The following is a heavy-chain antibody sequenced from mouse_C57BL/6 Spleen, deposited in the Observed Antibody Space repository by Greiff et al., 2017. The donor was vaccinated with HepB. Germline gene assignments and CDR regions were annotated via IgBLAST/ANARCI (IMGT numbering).Heavy chain of an antibody. D-gene: IGHD1-1*01. CDR3: ARSSTVVADAMDC. J-gene: IGHJ4*01. CDR1: GYTFTSYW. CDR2: IYPGSGST. Sequence: VQLQQPGAELVKPGASVKMSCKASGYTFTSYWITWVKQRPGQGLEWIGDIYPGSGSTNYNEKFKSKATLTVDTSSSTAYMQLSSLTSEDSAVYYCARSSTVVADAMDCWGQGPSVTVSS. V-gene: IGHV1-55*01.